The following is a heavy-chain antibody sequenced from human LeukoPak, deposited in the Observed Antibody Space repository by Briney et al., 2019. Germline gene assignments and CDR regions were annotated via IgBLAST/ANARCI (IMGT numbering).Heavy chain of an antibody. J-gene: IGHJ4*02. V-gene: IGHV4-59*01. D-gene: IGHD4-17*01. Sequence: PSETLSLTCTVSGGSTSSYYWSWIRQPPGKGLEWIGYIYYSGSTNYNPSLKSRVTISVDTSKNQFSLKLSSVTAADTAVYYCARAYYGDGTFDYWGQGTLVTVSS. CDR2: IYYSGST. CDR3: ARAYYGDGTFDY. CDR1: GGSTSSYY.